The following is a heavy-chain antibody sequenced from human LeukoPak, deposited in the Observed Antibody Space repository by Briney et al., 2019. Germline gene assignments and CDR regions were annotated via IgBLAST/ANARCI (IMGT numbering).Heavy chain of an antibody. CDR3: ARDLKTFWSGYYFGHNAFDI. V-gene: IGHV3-11*01. CDR1: GFTFSDYY. J-gene: IGHJ3*02. Sequence: GGSLRLSCAASGFTFSDYYMSWIRQAPGKGLEWVSYISSSGSTIYYADPVKGRFTISRDNAKNSLYLQMNSLRAEDTAVYYCARDLKTFWSGYYFGHNAFDIWGQGTMVTVSS. CDR2: ISSSGSTI. D-gene: IGHD3-3*01.